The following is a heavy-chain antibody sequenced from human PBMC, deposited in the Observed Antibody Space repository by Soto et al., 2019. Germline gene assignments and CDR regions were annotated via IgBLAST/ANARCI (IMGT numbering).Heavy chain of an antibody. D-gene: IGHD3-22*01. Sequence: QVQLVQSGAEVKKPGSSVKVSCKASGGTFSSYAISWVRQAPGQGLEWMGGIIPIFGTANYAQKFQGRVTITADESTSTAYMELSSLRSEDTAVYYCARVGQDYYDSSGNYGHYYYYGMDVWGQGTTVTVSS. CDR3: ARVGQDYYDSSGNYGHYYYYGMDV. CDR2: IIPIFGTA. J-gene: IGHJ6*02. CDR1: GGTFSSYA. V-gene: IGHV1-69*12.